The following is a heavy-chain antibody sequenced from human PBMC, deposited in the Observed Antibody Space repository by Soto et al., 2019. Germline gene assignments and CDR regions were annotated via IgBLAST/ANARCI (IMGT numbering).Heavy chain of an antibody. CDR2: IWYDGSEK. CDR3: ARWSDNKVADP. Sequence: QVQLVESGGGVVQPGRSLRLSCEASGFTFRSHGMHWVRQAPGKGLEWLAVIWYDGSEKYYADSVKGRFTISRDNSKNTLYLQMNSLTVEDTAVYYCARWSDNKVADPWGQGTVVTVS. D-gene: IGHD1-1*01. V-gene: IGHV3-33*01. J-gene: IGHJ5*02. CDR1: GFTFRSHG.